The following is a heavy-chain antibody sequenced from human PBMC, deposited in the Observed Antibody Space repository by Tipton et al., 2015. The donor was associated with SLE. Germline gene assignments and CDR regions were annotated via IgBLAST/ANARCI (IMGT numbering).Heavy chain of an antibody. CDR1: GGSFSGYY. CDR2: IIHTGGT. CDR3: ARFRGTTVTRYFDL. Sequence: LRLSCAVYGGSFSGYYWSWIRQPPGKGLEWIGDIIHTGGTNYNPSLKSRVTISIDSSKNQFSLKLSSVTAADTAEYYCARFRGTTVTRYFDLWGRGTLVTVSS. D-gene: IGHD4-11*01. J-gene: IGHJ2*01. V-gene: IGHV4-34*12.